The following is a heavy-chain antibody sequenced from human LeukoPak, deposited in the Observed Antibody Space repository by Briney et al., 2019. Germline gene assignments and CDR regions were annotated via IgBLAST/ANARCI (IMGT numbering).Heavy chain of an antibody. CDR2: INHSGST. CDR3: ARAPRAAAGRPSDY. Sequence: SETLSLTCAVYGGSFSGYYWSWIRQPPGKGLEWIGEINHSGSTNYNPSLKSRVTISVDTSKNQFSLKLSSVTAADTAVYYCARAPRAAAGRPSDYWGQGTLVTVSS. J-gene: IGHJ4*02. CDR1: GGSFSGYY. V-gene: IGHV4-34*01. D-gene: IGHD6-13*01.